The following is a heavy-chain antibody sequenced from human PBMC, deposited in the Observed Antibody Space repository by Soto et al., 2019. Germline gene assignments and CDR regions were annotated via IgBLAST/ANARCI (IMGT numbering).Heavy chain of an antibody. V-gene: IGHV4-31*03. CDR1: GASISSGGYY. CDR3: ARDLQRYCSSTRCNYYGMDV. CDR2: IYYSGST. J-gene: IGHJ6*02. Sequence: SETLSLTCTVSGASISSGGYYWNWIRQYPGKGLEWIGYIYYSGSTYNNPSLKSRVTISVDTSKNQFSLNLRSATAADTAVYYCARDLQRYCSSTRCNYYGMDVWGQGTTVTVSS. D-gene: IGHD2-2*01.